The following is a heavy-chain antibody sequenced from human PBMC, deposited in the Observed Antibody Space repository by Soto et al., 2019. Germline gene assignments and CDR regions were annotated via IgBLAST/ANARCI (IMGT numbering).Heavy chain of an antibody. V-gene: IGHV3-23*01. D-gene: IGHD3-16*01. CDR3: ARWGSGTNFYYHYAMDV. CDR1: GFTFWNFA. J-gene: IGHJ6*02. Sequence: EVQLLESGGGLVQPGGSLRLSCSTSGFTFWNFAMAWVRQGPGKGLEWVSTVNDRGGSTYYADSVKGRFTISRDDSENTLHLQMSGLRTDDTAIYYCARWGSGTNFYYHYAMDVWGQGTTVTVSS. CDR2: VNDRGGST.